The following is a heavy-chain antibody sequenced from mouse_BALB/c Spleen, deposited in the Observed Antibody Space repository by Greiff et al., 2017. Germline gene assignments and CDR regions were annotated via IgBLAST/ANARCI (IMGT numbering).Heavy chain of an antibody. J-gene: IGHJ1*01. CDR3: ARSPVYYGSSYWYFDV. V-gene: IGHV3-8*02. D-gene: IGHD1-1*01. CDR1: GDSITSGY. CDR2: ISYSGST. Sequence: EVMLVESGPSLVKPSQTLSLTCSVTGDSITSGYWNWIRKFPGNKLEYMGYISYSGSTYYNPSLKSRISITRDTSKNQYYLQLNSVTTEDTATYYCARSPVYYGSSYWYFDVWGAGTTVTVSS.